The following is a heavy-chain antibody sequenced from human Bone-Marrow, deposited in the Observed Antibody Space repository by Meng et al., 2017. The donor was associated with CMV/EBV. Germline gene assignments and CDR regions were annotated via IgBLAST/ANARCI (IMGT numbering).Heavy chain of an antibody. J-gene: IGHJ3*02. V-gene: IGHV1-2*02. CDR3: ARGKLGGRGAFEI. Sequence: ASVKVSCKASGYTFTSYGISWVRQAPGQGLEWMGWINPNSGGTNYAQKFQGRVTMTRDTSISTAYMELSRLRSDDTAVYYCARGKLGGRGAFEIWGQGTMDTVSS. CDR1: GYTFTSYG. CDR2: INPNSGGT. D-gene: IGHD1-26*01.